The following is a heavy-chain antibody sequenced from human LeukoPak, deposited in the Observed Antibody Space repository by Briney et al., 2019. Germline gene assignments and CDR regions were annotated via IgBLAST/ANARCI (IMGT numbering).Heavy chain of an antibody. CDR2: ISSSSSYI. CDR3: ARSKTVAGTRWFDP. Sequence: GGSLRLSCAASGFTFSSYSMNWVRQAPGKWLEWVSSISSSSSYIYYADSVKGRFTISRDNAKNSLYLQMNSLRAEDTAVYYCARSKTVAGTRWFDPWGQGTLVTVSS. CDR1: GFTFSSYS. V-gene: IGHV3-21*01. J-gene: IGHJ5*02. D-gene: IGHD6-19*01.